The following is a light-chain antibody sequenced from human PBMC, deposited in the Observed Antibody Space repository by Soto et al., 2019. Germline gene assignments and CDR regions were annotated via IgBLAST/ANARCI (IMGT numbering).Light chain of an antibody. Sequence: QSVLTQPPSVSGAPGQRVTISCTGSSSNIGAGYDVHWYQQLPGTAPKLLIYGNSNRPSGVPDRFSGSKSGTSASLAITGLQAEDEADYHCQSYDSSLSVLVVFGGGTKLTVL. J-gene: IGLJ2*01. CDR1: SSNIGAGYD. CDR3: QSYDSSLSVLVV. CDR2: GNS. V-gene: IGLV1-40*01.